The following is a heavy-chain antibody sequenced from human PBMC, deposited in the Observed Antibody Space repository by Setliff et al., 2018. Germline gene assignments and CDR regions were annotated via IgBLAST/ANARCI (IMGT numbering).Heavy chain of an antibody. Sequence: GGSLRLSCVLSGFSLSDTWMNWVRQAPGKGLEWVGHIKKTSDGGTTDYAAPVKGRFTISRDDSKRTLYLQMNSLKNEDTALYYCTTSISEDYDYGENEGVYYYYYYMDVWGKGTTVTVSS. D-gene: IGHD4-17*01. J-gene: IGHJ6*03. CDR2: IKKTSDGGTT. V-gene: IGHV3-15*07. CDR1: GFSLSDTW. CDR3: TTSISEDYDYGENEGVYYYYYYMDV.